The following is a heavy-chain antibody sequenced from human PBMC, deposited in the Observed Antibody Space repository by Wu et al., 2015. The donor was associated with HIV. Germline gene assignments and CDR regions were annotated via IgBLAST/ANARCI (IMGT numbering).Heavy chain of an antibody. CDR1: GGIFTKYD. D-gene: IGHD3-10*01. J-gene: IGHJ5*02. V-gene: IGHV1-69*05. Sequence: QVHLVQSGAEVKKPGSSVKVSCKASGGIFTKYDINWVRQAPGKGLEWMGGTTPMFGSTNYAQKFQGRVTITSDVYTSTVYLELSSLRSEDTAIYYCARELEDPTIMVRAGFDPVGPGNPGHHLL. CDR2: TTPMFGST. CDR3: ARELEDPTIMVRAGFDP.